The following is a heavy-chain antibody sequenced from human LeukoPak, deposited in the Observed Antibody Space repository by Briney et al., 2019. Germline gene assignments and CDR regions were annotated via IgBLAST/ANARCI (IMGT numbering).Heavy chain of an antibody. J-gene: IGHJ4*02. CDR2: ISGSGGST. CDR1: GFTFSSYA. Sequence: GGSLRLSCAASGFTFSSYAMSWVRQAPGKGLEWVSAISGSGGSTYYADSVKGRFTISRDNSKNTLCLQMNSLRAEDTAVYYCAKEEGVEWLGTNYFDYWGQGTLVTVSS. D-gene: IGHD6-19*01. CDR3: AKEEGVEWLGTNYFDY. V-gene: IGHV3-23*01.